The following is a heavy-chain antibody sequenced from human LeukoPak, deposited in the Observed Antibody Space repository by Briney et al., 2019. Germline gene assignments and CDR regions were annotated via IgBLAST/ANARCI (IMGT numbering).Heavy chain of an antibody. V-gene: IGHV3-30*02. CDR1: GFTFSSYG. CDR2: IRYDGSNK. Sequence: GGSLRLACAASGFTFSSYGMHWVRQAPGQGLEWVAFIRYDGSNKYYADSVKGRFTISRDNSKNTLYLQMNSLRAEDTAVYYCAKDLWQGRLRSGSYYNYFDYWGQGTLVTVSS. CDR3: AKDLWQGRLRSGSYYNYFDY. J-gene: IGHJ4*02. D-gene: IGHD3-10*01.